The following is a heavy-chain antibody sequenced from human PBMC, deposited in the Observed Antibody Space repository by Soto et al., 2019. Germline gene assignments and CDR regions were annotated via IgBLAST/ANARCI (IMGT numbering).Heavy chain of an antibody. CDR2: IYYSGST. Sequence: SETLSLTCTVSGGSISSSSYYWGWIRQPPGKGLEWIGSIYYSGSTYYNPSLKRRVTISVDTSKNQFPLKLNSVTAADTAVYYCARDLWGYCGTDCYPLDVWGQGTTVTVSS. J-gene: IGHJ6*02. CDR3: ARDLWGYCGTDCYPLDV. V-gene: IGHV4-39*06. D-gene: IGHD2-21*02. CDR1: GGSISSSSYY.